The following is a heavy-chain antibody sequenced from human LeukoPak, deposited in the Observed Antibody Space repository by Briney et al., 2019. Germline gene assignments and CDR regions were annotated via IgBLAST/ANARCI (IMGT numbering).Heavy chain of an antibody. V-gene: IGHV3-74*01. CDR2: INIDGTAT. CDR1: GFTFSEYW. Sequence: GGSLRLSCAASGFTFSEYWMHWVRQAPGKGLVWVSRINIDGTATYYADSVKGRFTISRDNAKNSLYLQMNSLRVEDTAVYYCTRGMAYGDPDAFDIWGQGTMVTVSS. D-gene: IGHD4-17*01. J-gene: IGHJ3*02. CDR3: TRGMAYGDPDAFDI.